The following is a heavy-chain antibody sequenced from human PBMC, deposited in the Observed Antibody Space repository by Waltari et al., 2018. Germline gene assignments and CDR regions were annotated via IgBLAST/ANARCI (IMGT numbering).Heavy chain of an antibody. V-gene: IGHV5-51*03. Sequence: EVQLVQSGAEVKKPGESLKISCKGSGYSFTSYWIGWVRQMPGKGLEWMGIGYPGKAGTRYSPSFQGQVTISAEKSISTAYLQWSSLKASDTAMYYCARQGGDDYGGAEYFQHWGQGTLVTVSS. D-gene: IGHD4-17*01. CDR1: GYSFTSYW. J-gene: IGHJ1*01. CDR2: GYPGKAGT. CDR3: ARQGGDDYGGAEYFQH.